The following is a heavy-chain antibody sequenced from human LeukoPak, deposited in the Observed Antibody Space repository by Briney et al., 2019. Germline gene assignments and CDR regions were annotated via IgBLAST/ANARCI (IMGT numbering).Heavy chain of an antibody. V-gene: IGHV4-4*02. CDR1: GVSIGSGGY. CDR3: ARHGSYSLAF. CDR2: IFYIGSA. J-gene: IGHJ4*02. Sequence: PSETLSLTCAVSGVSIGSGGYWSWVRQPPGKGLEWIGQIFYIGSAHYSPSFESRVIMSIDNSRNQLSLRFNSVTAADTAVYYCARHGSYSLAFWGQGALVTVSS. D-gene: IGHD2-15*01.